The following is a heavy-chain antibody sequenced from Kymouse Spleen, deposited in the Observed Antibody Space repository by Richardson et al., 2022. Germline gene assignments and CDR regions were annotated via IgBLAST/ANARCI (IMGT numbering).Heavy chain of an antibody. Sequence: EVQLVESGGGLVQPGRSLRLSCAASGFTFDDYAMHWVRQAPGKGLEWVSGISWNSGSIGYADSVKGRFTISRDNAKNSLYLQMNSLRAEDTALYYCAKDILKTVRGVPYYYGMDVWGQGTTVTVSS. V-gene: IGHV3-9*01. D-gene: IGHD3-10*01. CDR3: AKDILKTVRGVPYYYGMDV. J-gene: IGHJ6*02. CDR1: GFTFDDYA. CDR2: ISWNSGSI.